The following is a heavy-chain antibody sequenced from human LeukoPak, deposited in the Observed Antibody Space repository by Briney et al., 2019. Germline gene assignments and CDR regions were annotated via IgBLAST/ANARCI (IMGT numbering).Heavy chain of an antibody. CDR2: IYYSGSTH. J-gene: IGHJ3*02. D-gene: IGHD3-22*01. CDR1: GGSISSSNYY. Sequence: PSETLSLTCTVSGGSISSSNYYWGWIRQPPGKGLEWIGTIYYSGSTHYYNPSLKSRVTISVDTSKNQLSLKLSSVTAADTAVYYCARHCYDSSAFGAFDIWGQGTMVTASS. V-gene: IGHV4-39*01. CDR3: ARHCYDSSAFGAFDI.